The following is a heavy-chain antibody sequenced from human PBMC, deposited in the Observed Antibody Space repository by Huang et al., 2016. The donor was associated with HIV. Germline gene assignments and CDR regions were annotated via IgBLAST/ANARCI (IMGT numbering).Heavy chain of an antibody. V-gene: IGHV1-2*02. CDR2: INHNGGGT. CDR3: ARTVDYYDSSGKDWYFDL. J-gene: IGHJ2*01. CDR1: GYTFTGYY. D-gene: IGHD3-22*01. Sequence: QVQLVQSGAEVKKPGASVKVSCKASGYTFTGYYMHWVRQAPGQGLEWMGWINHNGGGTNYAQKFHGRVTMTRDTSISTAYIERSRLRSDDTAVYYCARTVDYYDSSGKDWYFDLWGRGTLVTVSS.